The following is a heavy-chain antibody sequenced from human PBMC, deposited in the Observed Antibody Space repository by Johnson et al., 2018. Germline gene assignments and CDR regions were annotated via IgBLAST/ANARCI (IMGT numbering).Heavy chain of an antibody. Sequence: VQLVQSGGGLVQPGGSLRLSCAGSGFTFSTYWMSWVRQAPGKGLEWVANIKQDGSQKYYVDSVRGRFTISRDNAKNSLYLQMNSLRVEDTAVYYCARVGDFRSGHLPYYYYGMDVWGQGTTVTVSS. J-gene: IGHJ6*02. V-gene: IGHV3-7*04. CDR3: ARVGDFRSGHLPYYYYGMDV. CDR2: IKQDGSQK. CDR1: GFTFSTYW. D-gene: IGHD3-3*01.